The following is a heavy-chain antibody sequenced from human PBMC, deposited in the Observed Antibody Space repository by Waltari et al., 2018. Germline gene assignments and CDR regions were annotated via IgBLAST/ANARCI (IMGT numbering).Heavy chain of an antibody. Sequence: QVQLVESGGGVVQPGRSLRLSCAASGFTFSSYGMHWVRQAPGKGLEWVAVRWYDGSNKYYADSVKGRFTISRDNSKNTLYLQMNSLRAEDTAVYYCAKVGYSYGSTYYYYYMDVWGKGTTVTVSS. CDR1: GFTFSSYG. V-gene: IGHV3-33*06. CDR3: AKVGYSYGSTYYYYYMDV. CDR2: RWYDGSNK. J-gene: IGHJ6*03. D-gene: IGHD5-18*01.